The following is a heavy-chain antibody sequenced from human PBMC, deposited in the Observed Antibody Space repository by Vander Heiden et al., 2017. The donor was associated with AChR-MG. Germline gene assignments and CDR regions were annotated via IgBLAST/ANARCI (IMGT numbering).Heavy chain of an antibody. CDR2: IRYDGSNK. Sequence: QVQLVESGGGVVQPGGSLRLSCAASGFTFSSYGMHWVRQAPGKGLEWVAFIRYDGSNKYYADSVKGRCTISRDNSKNTLYLQMNSLRAEDTAVYYCAKEEMATIRGTYYYYYGMDVWGQGTTVTVS. J-gene: IGHJ6*02. CDR1: GFTFSSYG. D-gene: IGHD5-12*01. V-gene: IGHV3-30*02. CDR3: AKEEMATIRGTYYYYYGMDV.